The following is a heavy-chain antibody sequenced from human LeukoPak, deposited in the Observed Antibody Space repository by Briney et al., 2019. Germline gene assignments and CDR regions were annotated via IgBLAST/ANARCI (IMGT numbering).Heavy chain of an antibody. CDR1: GDSISSYY. Sequence: PSETLSLTCTVSGDSISSYYWSWNRQPPGKGLEWIGYIYYSGSTNYNPSLKSRVTISVDTSKNQFSLKLSSVTAADTGVYYCARHYPYGSGSYSPFYFDYWGQGTLVTVSS. J-gene: IGHJ4*02. V-gene: IGHV4-59*08. CDR3: ARHYPYGSGSYSPFYFDY. CDR2: IYYSGST. D-gene: IGHD3-10*01.